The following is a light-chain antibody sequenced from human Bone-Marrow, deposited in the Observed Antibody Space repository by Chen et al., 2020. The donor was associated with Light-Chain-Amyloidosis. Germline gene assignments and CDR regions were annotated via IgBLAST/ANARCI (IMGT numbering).Light chain of an antibody. Sequence: SSVLTQPPSLSVAPGQTAPIACGGNNIGSTSVHWYQQTPGQAPLLVVYDDSDRPSGIPERLSGSNSGNTATLTISRVEAGDEADYYCQVWDRSSDRPVFGGGTKLTVL. V-gene: IGLV3-21*02. CDR1: NIGSTS. J-gene: IGLJ3*02. CDR3: QVWDRSSDRPV. CDR2: DDS.